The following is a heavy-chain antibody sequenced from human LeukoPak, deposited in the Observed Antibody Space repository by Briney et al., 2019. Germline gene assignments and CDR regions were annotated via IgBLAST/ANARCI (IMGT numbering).Heavy chain of an antibody. CDR2: ISASGNTI. J-gene: IGHJ6*03. CDR1: GFTFSIYS. CDR3: ARAKSNYYYYMDV. Sequence: PGGSLRLSCAASGFTFSIYSMNWVRQAPGKGLEWVSYISASGNTIDYADSVKGRFTISRDTAKNSPCLQMNSLRAEDTAVYYCARAKSNYYYYMDVWGKGTTVTVSS. V-gene: IGHV3-48*01.